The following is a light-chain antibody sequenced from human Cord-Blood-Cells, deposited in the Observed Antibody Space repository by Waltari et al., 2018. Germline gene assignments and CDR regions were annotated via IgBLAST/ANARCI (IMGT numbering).Light chain of an antibody. CDR1: SSDVGGYNY. V-gene: IGLV2-14*03. CDR2: DVS. CDR3: SSYTSSSTWV. Sequence: QSALTQPASVSGSPGQPITISCTGTSSDVGGYNYVAWYQQHPGKAPKLMIYDVSTRPSGVSNRFSGSKSGNMASLTISGLQAEDEADYYCSSYTSSSTWVFGGGTKLTVL. J-gene: IGLJ3*02.